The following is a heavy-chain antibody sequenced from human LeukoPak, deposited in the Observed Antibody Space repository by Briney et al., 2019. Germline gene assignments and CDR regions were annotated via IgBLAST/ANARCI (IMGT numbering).Heavy chain of an antibody. CDR3: ARPYCSGGSCYPYPPNWFDP. CDR2: IYYSGST. D-gene: IGHD2-15*01. CDR1: GGSISSSSYY. Sequence: SETLSLTCSVSGGSISSSSYYWGWIRQPPGKGLEWIAIIYYSGSTFYNPSLKSRVTISVDTSKNQFSLKLSSVTAADTAVYYCARPYCSGGSCYPYPPNWFDPWGQGTLVTVSS. J-gene: IGHJ5*02. V-gene: IGHV4-39*07.